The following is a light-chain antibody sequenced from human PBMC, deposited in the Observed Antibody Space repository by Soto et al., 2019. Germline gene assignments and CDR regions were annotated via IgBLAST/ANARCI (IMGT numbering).Light chain of an antibody. V-gene: IGKV3-15*01. CDR2: GAS. Sequence: EIVMTQSPATLSVSPGERATLSCRASQSVSSNLAWYQQKPGQAPRLLIYGASTRATGIPARFSGSGSVTDFTLTMSSLQSEDFAVYYCQHYNNWPRTFGQGTKVEIK. J-gene: IGKJ1*01. CDR1: QSVSSN. CDR3: QHYNNWPRT.